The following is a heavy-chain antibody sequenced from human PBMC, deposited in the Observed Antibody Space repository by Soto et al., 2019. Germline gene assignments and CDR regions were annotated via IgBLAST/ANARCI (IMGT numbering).Heavy chain of an antibody. Sequence: TLSLTCTVSGDSISSGDYYWSWIRQHPGKGLEWIGYIYYSGSTYYNPSLKSRVTISLDTSKNQFSLKLSSVTAADTAVYYCARDRYSGYNSGVYYYYYGMDVWGQGTTVTVSS. CDR3: ARDRYSGYNSGVYYYYYGMDV. D-gene: IGHD5-12*01. V-gene: IGHV4-31*03. CDR1: GDSISSGDYY. CDR2: IYYSGST. J-gene: IGHJ6*02.